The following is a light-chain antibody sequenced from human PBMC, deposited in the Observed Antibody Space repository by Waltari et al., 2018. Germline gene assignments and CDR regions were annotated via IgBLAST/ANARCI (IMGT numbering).Light chain of an antibody. Sequence: QSALTQPASVSGSPGQSITISCPGTNTDVGAYNYVSWFQQHPGKAPKLILYEVSNRPSGVSNRFSGSKSGNTASLTISGLQAEDEADYYCNSYTSSSSLDGSVVFGGGTKVTVL. V-gene: IGLV2-14*01. J-gene: IGLJ2*01. CDR3: NSYTSSSSLDGSVV. CDR2: EVS. CDR1: NTDVGAYNY.